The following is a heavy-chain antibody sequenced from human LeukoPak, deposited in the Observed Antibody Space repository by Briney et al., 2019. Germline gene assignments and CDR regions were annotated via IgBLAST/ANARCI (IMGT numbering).Heavy chain of an antibody. D-gene: IGHD5-18*01. J-gene: IGHJ4*02. V-gene: IGHV4-39*01. Sequence: SETLSLTCTVSGGSISSSSYHWGWIRQPPGKGLEWIGTIYYSGSTYYNPSLKSRVTISVDTSKNQFSLKLSSVTAADTAVYYWARHSGYTYGPVDYWGQGTLVTVSS. CDR2: IYYSGST. CDR1: GGSISSSSYH. CDR3: ARHSGYTYGPVDY.